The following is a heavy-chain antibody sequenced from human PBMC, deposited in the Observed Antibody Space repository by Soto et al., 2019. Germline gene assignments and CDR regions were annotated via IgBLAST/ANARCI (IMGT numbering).Heavy chain of an antibody. D-gene: IGHD1-1*01. CDR1: GFSLSSGVYY. CDR3: ARLEGLATISYYFDF. CDR2: IYYRGNT. V-gene: IGHV4-31*03. Sequence: SETLSLTCTVSGFSLSSGVYYWRWIRPHPGKGLEWIGCIYYRGNTYYNPSLKSRVTISVDKSKNQFSLKLNSVTAADSAVYFCARLEGLATISYYFDFWGQGALVTVSS. J-gene: IGHJ4*02.